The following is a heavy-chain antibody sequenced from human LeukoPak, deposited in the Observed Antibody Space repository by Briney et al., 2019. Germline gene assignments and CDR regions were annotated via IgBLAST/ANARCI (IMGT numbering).Heavy chain of an antibody. CDR1: GGTFSSYA. Sequence: SVKVSCKASGGTFSSYAISWVRQAPGQGLGWMGGIIPIFGTANYAQKFQGRVTVTADESTSTAYMELSSLRSEDTAVYYCASTDCSSTSCYVGEYFQHWGQGTLVTVSS. D-gene: IGHD2-2*01. V-gene: IGHV1-69*13. J-gene: IGHJ1*01. CDR2: IIPIFGTA. CDR3: ASTDCSSTSCYVGEYFQH.